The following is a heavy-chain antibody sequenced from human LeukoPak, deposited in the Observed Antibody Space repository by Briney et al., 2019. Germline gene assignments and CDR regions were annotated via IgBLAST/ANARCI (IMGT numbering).Heavy chain of an antibody. CDR1: GFTFDDYA. J-gene: IGHJ6*02. CDR2: ISWNSGSI. Sequence: GGSLRLSCAASGFTFDDYAMHWVRQAPGKGLEWVSGISWNSGSIGYADSVKGRFTISRDNAKNSLYLQMNSLRAEDTALYYCAKDISPYGPDSSGYIPYGMDVWGQGTTVTVSS. V-gene: IGHV3-9*01. CDR3: AKDISPYGPDSSGYIPYGMDV. D-gene: IGHD3-22*01.